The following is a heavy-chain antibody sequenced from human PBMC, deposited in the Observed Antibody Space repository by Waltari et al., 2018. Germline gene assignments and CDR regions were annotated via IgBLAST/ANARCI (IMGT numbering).Heavy chain of an antibody. D-gene: IGHD3-9*01. J-gene: IGHJ4*02. Sequence: QVQLVQSGAEVKKPGASVKVSCKASGYTFTSYDINWVRQATGQGLEWMGWMKPNSGNTGYAQKVQGRGTMTRNTSISTAYMELSSLRSEDTAVYYCARGGGLRYFDWVGYWGQGTLVTVSS. CDR3: ARGGGLRYFDWVGY. V-gene: IGHV1-8*01. CDR2: MKPNSGNT. CDR1: GYTFTSYD.